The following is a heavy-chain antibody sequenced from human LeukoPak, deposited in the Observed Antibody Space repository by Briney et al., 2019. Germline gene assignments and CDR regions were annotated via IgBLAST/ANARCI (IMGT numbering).Heavy chain of an antibody. D-gene: IGHD6-25*01. V-gene: IGHV1-69*04. Sequence: GSSMKVSCKASGGTFSSYAISWVRQAPGQGLEWMGRIIPILGIANYAQKFQGRVTITADKSTSTAYMELSSLRSEDTAVYYCARGLDAAAGLANFDYWGQGTLVTVSS. CDR1: GGTFSSYA. CDR2: IIPILGIA. J-gene: IGHJ4*02. CDR3: ARGLDAAAGLANFDY.